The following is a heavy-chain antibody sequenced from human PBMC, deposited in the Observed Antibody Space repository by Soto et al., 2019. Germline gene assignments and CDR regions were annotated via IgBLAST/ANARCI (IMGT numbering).Heavy chain of an antibody. J-gene: IGHJ3*01. CDR1: GFTVSSDH. V-gene: IGHV3-53*02. CDR3: AREAAGFDL. Sequence: EMQLVETGGGLIQPGGSLRLSCAASGFTVSSDHMSWVRQAPGKGLEWISVMYYGGTTYYADSVQGRFTISRDSSTNTLYLQMTDLRAEDTAVYYCAREAAGFDLWGQGTMVTVSS. D-gene: IGHD6-13*01. CDR2: MYYGGTT.